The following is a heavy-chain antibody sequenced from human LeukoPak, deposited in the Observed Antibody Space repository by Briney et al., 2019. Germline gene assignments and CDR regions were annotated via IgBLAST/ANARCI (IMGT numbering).Heavy chain of an antibody. CDR2: IYSSGST. V-gene: IGHV4-4*07. D-gene: IGHD3-3*01. CDR1: GGSISGYY. Sequence: PSETLSLTCTVSGGSISGYYWNWIRQPAGKGLEWIGRIYSSGSTDYNSSLRSRLTMSVDTSKSQFSLKLTSVTAADTAMYYCAREHGDYEGSGYYVDYWGQGTLVTVSS. J-gene: IGHJ4*02. CDR3: AREHGDYEGSGYYVDY.